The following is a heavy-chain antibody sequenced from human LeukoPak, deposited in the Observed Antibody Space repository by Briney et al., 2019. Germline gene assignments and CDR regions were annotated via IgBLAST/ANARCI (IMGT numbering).Heavy chain of an antibody. D-gene: IGHD1-14*01. J-gene: IGHJ4*02. Sequence: PGGSLRLSCVASGFTFSDYYMSWIRQAPGKGLEWVSYISSSSSYTNYADSVKGRFTISRDNSKNTLYLQMNSLRAEDTALYYCAKVLAGDFGTTDYWGQGTLVTVSS. CDR3: AKVLAGDFGTTDY. V-gene: IGHV3-11*06. CDR2: ISSSSSYT. CDR1: GFTFSDYY.